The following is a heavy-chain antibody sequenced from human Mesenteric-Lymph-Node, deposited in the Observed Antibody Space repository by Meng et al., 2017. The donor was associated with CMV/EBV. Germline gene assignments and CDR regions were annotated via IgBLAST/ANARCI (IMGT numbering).Heavy chain of an antibody. J-gene: IGHJ4*02. Sequence: ASVKVSCKASGYTFTSYGISWVRQAPGQGLEWMGWISAYNGNTNYAQKLQGRVTMTTDTSTSTAYMELRSLRSDDTVVYYCARLTRTGGSHYYFDYWGQGTLVTVSS. D-gene: IGHD1-26*01. CDR3: ARLTRTGGSHYYFDY. CDR1: GYTFTSYG. V-gene: IGHV1-18*01. CDR2: ISAYNGNT.